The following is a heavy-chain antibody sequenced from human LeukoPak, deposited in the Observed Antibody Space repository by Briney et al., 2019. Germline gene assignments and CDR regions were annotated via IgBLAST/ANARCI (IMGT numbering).Heavy chain of an antibody. J-gene: IGHJ4*02. Sequence: GGSLRLSCAASGLTVSSNYMSWVRQAPGKGLEWVSVIYSGGDIYYAYSVKGRFTISRDSSKNTLYLQMNSLRVEDTAVYYCARERDVGYCSSFTCHAPAYWGQGSLVTVSS. V-gene: IGHV3-53*01. CDR3: ARERDVGYCSSFTCHAPAY. D-gene: IGHD2-2*01. CDR1: GLTVSSNY. CDR2: IYSGGDI.